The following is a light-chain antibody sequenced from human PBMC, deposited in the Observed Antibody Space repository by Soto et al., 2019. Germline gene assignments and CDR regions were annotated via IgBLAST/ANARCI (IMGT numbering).Light chain of an antibody. J-gene: IGKJ2*01. CDR2: AAS. Sequence: DIQMTQSPSSLSASVSDTVTITCRASQSISVHLNWYQQKPGEVPKLLIYAASNLHSGVPSRFSGSGSETDFALTISSLQPEDCATYYCQQSYITPYTFGQGTRLEIK. CDR3: QQSYITPYT. CDR1: QSISVH. V-gene: IGKV1-39*01.